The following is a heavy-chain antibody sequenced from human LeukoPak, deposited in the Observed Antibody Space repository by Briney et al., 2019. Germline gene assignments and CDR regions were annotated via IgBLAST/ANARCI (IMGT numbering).Heavy chain of an antibody. D-gene: IGHD3-22*01. V-gene: IGHV3-23*01. CDR3: ARTNYDSSGYLDY. Sequence: GGSLRPSCAASGFTFSSYAMSWVRQTPGKGLEWVSAISGSGGSTYYADSVKGRFTISRDNSKNTLYLQMNSLRAEDTAVYYCARTNYDSSGYLDYWGQGTLVTVSS. CDR1: GFTFSSYA. CDR2: ISGSGGST. J-gene: IGHJ4*02.